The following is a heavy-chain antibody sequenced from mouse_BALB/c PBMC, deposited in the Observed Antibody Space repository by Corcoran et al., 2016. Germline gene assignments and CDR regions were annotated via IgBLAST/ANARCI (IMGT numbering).Heavy chain of an antibody. CDR1: GYSFTSYY. J-gene: IGHJ2*01. CDR2: IFPGSGNT. Sequence: QVQLQQSGPELVKPGASVKISCKASGYSFTSYYIHWVKQWPGQGLEWIGWIFPGSGNTKYNEKFKGKATLTADTSSSTAYMQLSSLTSEDSAVYFCAKTARATYYFDYWGQGTTLTVSS. D-gene: IGHD3-2*01. V-gene: IGHV1-66*01. CDR3: AKTARATYYFDY.